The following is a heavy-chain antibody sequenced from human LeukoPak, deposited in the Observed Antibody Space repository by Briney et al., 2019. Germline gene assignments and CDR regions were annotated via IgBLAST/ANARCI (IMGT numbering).Heavy chain of an antibody. V-gene: IGHV3-23*01. D-gene: IGHD5-18*01. CDR1: GFIFSSYA. CDR3: AKDPGYSYGYLFDP. Sequence: GGSLRLSCAASGFIFSSYAMSWVRQAPGKGLEWVSDISGSGGSTYYADSVKGRFTISRDNSKNTLYLQMNSLRAEDTAVYYCAKDPGYSYGYLFDPWGPGTLVTVSS. J-gene: IGHJ5*02. CDR2: ISGSGGST.